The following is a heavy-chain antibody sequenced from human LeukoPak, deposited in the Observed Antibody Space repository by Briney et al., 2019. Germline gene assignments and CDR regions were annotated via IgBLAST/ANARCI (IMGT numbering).Heavy chain of an antibody. Sequence: PGRSLILSCAASGFTFSSYGMHWVRQAPGKGLEWVAVIWYDGSNKYYADSVKGRFTISRDNSKNTLFLQMNSLRAEDTAVYYCARDPDDYGDYSYFDYWGQGTLVTVSS. CDR3: ARDPDDYGDYSYFDY. D-gene: IGHD4-17*01. V-gene: IGHV3-33*01. CDR1: GFTFSSYG. J-gene: IGHJ4*02. CDR2: IWYDGSNK.